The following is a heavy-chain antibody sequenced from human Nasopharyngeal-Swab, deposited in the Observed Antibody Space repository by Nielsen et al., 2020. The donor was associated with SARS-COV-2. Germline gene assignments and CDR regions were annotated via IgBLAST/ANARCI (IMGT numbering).Heavy chain of an antibody. CDR1: GFPFLSYN. J-gene: IGHJ6*02. D-gene: IGHD3-9*01. V-gene: IGHV3-21*01. Sequence: GESLKLSCPASGFPFLSYNLHWVLQAPGKGLQCFSSISSIISYIYYADSVKGRFTISRDNAKNSLYLQMNSLRAEDTAVYYCARGCVLTGPSCYYYGMDVWGQGTTVTVSS. CDR3: ARGCVLTGPSCYYYGMDV. CDR2: ISSIISYI.